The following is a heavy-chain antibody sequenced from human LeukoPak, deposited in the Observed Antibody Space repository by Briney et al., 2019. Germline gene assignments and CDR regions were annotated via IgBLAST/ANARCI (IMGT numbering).Heavy chain of an antibody. CDR2: IKSKTDDGTT. D-gene: IGHD5-18*01. CDR3: TTGGYGDFDY. CDR1: GFTFSNAW. V-gene: IGHV3-15*01. Sequence: GGSLRLSCAASGFTFSNAWMSWVRQAPGKGLEWVGRIKSKTDDGTTDYAAPVKGRFAISRDASKNTLYLQMNSLKTEDTAVYYCTTGGYGDFDYWGQGTLITVSS. J-gene: IGHJ4*02.